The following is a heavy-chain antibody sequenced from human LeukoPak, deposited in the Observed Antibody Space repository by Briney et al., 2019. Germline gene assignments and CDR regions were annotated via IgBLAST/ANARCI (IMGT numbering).Heavy chain of an antibody. CDR2: IKSKTDGGTT. V-gene: IGHV3-15*01. Sequence: PGGSLRLSCAASGFTFSSYAMHWVRQAPGKGLEWVGRIKSKTDGGTTDYAAPVKGRFTISRDDSKNTLYLQMNSLKTEDTAVYYCTPLTPRGPLGYWGQGTLVTVSS. J-gene: IGHJ4*02. D-gene: IGHD2-15*01. CDR1: GFTFSSYA. CDR3: TPLTPRGPLGY.